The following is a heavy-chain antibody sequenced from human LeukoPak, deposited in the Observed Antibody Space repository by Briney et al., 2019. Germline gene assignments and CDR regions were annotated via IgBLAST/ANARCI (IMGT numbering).Heavy chain of an antibody. CDR2: IIPIFGTA. CDR3: ASGRYCSSTSCSRGFDY. D-gene: IGHD2-2*01. J-gene: IGHJ4*02. CDR1: GGTFSSYA. Sequence: SVEVSLNSSGGTFSSYAISWVRQAPGQGLEWMGGIIPIFGTANYAQKFQGRVTITTDVSTSTAYMELSSLRSEDTAVYYCASGRYCSSTSCSRGFDYWGQGTLVTVSS. V-gene: IGHV1-69*05.